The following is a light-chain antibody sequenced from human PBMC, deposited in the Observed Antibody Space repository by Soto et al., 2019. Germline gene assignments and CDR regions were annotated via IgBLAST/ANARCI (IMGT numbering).Light chain of an antibody. CDR1: QSISSD. J-gene: IGKJ2*01. CDR2: DAS. Sequence: IVLTQAPDTLSLSPGERATLSCRASQSISSDLAWYQQKPGQAPRLLIYDASKRATGIPARFSGSGSGTDFTLTISSLEPEDLAVYYCQQRTTWLFTFGPGTKLEIK. V-gene: IGKV3-11*01. CDR3: QQRTTWLFT.